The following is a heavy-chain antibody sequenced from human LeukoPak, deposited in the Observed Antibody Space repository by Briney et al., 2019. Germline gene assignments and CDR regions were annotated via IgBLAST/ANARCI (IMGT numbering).Heavy chain of an antibody. CDR1: GGSFSGYY. V-gene: IGHV4-34*01. D-gene: IGHD6-25*01. J-gene: IGHJ5*02. Sequence: SETLSLTCAVYGGSFSGYYWSWIRQPPGKGLEWIGEINHSGSTNYNPSLKSRVTISVDTSKNQFSLKLSTVTAADTAVYYCARELGSGNWFDPWGQGTLVTVSS. CDR3: ARELGSGNWFDP. CDR2: INHSGST.